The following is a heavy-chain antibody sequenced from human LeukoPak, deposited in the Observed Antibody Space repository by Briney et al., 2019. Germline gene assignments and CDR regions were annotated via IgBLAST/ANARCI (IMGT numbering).Heavy chain of an antibody. CDR2: IIPIFGTA. J-gene: IGHJ4*02. Sequence: SVKVSCKASGGTFSSYAISWVRQAPGQGLEWMGGIIPIFGTANYAQKFQGRVTVTADESTSTAYMELSSLRSEDTAVYYCARGNHIAAAGTSWGQGTLVTVSS. V-gene: IGHV1-69*13. CDR3: ARGNHIAAAGTS. CDR1: GGTFSSYA. D-gene: IGHD6-13*01.